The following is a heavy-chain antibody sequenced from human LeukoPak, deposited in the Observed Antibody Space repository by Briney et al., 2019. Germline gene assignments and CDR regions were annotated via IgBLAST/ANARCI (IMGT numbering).Heavy chain of an antibody. CDR1: GFTFTSYY. V-gene: IGHV3-21*01. CDR2: ISRSGNYT. CDR3: TRVSYADGGYFDY. Sequence: GGSLRLSCAASGFTFTSYYMNWVRQAPGKGLEWVSSISRSGNYTYRADSLKGRFTISRDNAKNSLYLQMNSLRAEDTAVYYCTRVSYADGGYFDYWGQGTLVTVSS. J-gene: IGHJ4*02. D-gene: IGHD3-16*01.